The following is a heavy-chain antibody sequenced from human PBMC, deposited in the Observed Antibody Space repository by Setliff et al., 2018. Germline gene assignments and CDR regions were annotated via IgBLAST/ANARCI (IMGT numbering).Heavy chain of an antibody. CDR2: INHSGST. CDR3: ATLSRMSSSWFQGYFDY. V-gene: IGHV4-34*01. J-gene: IGHJ4*02. D-gene: IGHD6-13*01. Sequence: KSSETLSLTCAVYGGSFSGYYWSWIRQPPGKGLEWIGEINHSGSTNYNPSLKSRVTISVDTSKNQFSLKLSSVTAADTAVYYCATLSRMSSSWFQGYFDYWGQGTLVTVSS. CDR1: GGSFSGYY.